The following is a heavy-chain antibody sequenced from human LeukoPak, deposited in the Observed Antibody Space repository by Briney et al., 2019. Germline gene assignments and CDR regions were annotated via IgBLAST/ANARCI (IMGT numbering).Heavy chain of an antibody. J-gene: IGHJ6*03. CDR2: IYYSGST. D-gene: IGHD2-15*01. V-gene: IGHV4-39*07. CDR1: GGSISSSSYY. Sequence: SETLSLTCTVSGGSISSSSYYWGWIRQPPGKGLEWIGSIYYSGSTYYNPSLKSRVTISVDTSKNQFSLKLSSVTAADTAVYYCARSMGSWPSYYYYMDVWGKGTTVTVSS. CDR3: ARSMGSWPSYYYYMDV.